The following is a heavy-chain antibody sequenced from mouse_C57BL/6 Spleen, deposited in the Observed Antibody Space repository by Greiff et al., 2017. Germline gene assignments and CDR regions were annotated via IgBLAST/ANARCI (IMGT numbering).Heavy chain of an antibody. Sequence: QVQLQQPGTELVKPGASVQLSCKASGYTFSSYWLHWVKPRPGQGLGGIGKINPGNGGTNYNEKFKSKATLTVEKSSRTAYLQLSSLTSEDSAVYYCARVNYCGSSYDYWGQGTTLTVSS. D-gene: IGHD1-1*01. CDR1: GYTFSSYW. CDR2: INPGNGGT. J-gene: IGHJ2*01. V-gene: IGHV1-53*01. CDR3: ARVNYCGSSYDY.